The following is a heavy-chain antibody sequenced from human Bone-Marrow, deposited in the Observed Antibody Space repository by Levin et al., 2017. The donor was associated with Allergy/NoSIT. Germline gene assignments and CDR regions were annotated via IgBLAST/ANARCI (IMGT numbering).Heavy chain of an antibody. CDR3: AKVAEHRAAFTY. CDR1: GFTFSTYA. J-gene: IGHJ4*02. CDR2: ISYNGSHT. D-gene: IGHD1/OR15-1a*01. V-gene: IGHV3-30*18. Sequence: SCAASGFTFSTYAMNWVRQAPGKGLEWVAVISYNGSHTYYADSVKGRFTVSRDNSNNTMYLHMNSLRGEDTALYYCAKVAEHRAAFTYWGQGTLVTVSS.